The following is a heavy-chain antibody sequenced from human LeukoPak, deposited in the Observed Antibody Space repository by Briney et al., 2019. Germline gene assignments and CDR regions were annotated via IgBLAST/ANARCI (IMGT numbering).Heavy chain of an antibody. J-gene: IGHJ5*02. CDR2: INHSGST. CDR3: ARGRSLRPVPAAYFLWFDP. Sequence: PSETLSLTCAVYGGSFSGYYWSWIRQPPGKGLEWIGEINHSGSTNYNPSLKSRVTISVDTSMNQFSLKLSSVTAADTAVYYCARGRSLRPVPAAYFLWFDPWGQGTLVTVSS. V-gene: IGHV4-34*01. CDR1: GGSFSGYY. D-gene: IGHD2-2*01.